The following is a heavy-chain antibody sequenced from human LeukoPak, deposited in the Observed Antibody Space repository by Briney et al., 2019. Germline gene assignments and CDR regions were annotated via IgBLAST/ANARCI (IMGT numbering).Heavy chain of an antibody. CDR2: IIPIFGTA. V-gene: IGHV1-69*13. J-gene: IGHJ3*02. CDR1: GGTFSSYA. CDR3: ARESSPRDAFDI. Sequence: ASVKVSCKASGGTFSSYAISWVRQAPGQGLEWMGGIIPIFGTANYAQKFQGRVTITADESTSTAYMELSSLRSEDTAVYYCARESSPRDAFDIWGQGTMVTVSS.